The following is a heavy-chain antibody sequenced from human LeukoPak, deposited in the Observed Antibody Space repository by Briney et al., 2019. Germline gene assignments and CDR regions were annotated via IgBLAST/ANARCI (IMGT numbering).Heavy chain of an antibody. CDR1: GDSVSSNSAA. CDR2: TYYRSKWYN. CDR3: ARFVGRSSSGYYLY. D-gene: IGHD6-19*01. V-gene: IGHV6-1*01. Sequence: SQTLSLTCAISGDSVSSNSAAWNWIRQSPSRGLEWLGRTYYRSKWYNDYAVSVKSRITINPDTSKNQFSLKLTSVTAADTAVYYCARFVGRSSSGYYLYWGQGTLVTVSS. J-gene: IGHJ4*02.